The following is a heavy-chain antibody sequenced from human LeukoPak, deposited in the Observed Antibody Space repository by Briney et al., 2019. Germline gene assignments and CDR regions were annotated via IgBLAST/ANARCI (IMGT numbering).Heavy chain of an antibody. J-gene: IGHJ3*02. CDR2: INGGGGST. CDR1: GFTFSDCA. CDR3: AKVAHGGDAFDI. Sequence: PGGSLRLSCAASGFTFSDCAMSWVRQAPGKGLEWVSLINGGGGSTYYTDSVKGRFTVSRDNSKNTLYLQMSSLRAEDTAVYYCAKVAHGGDAFDIWGQGTMVTVSS. V-gene: IGHV3-23*01.